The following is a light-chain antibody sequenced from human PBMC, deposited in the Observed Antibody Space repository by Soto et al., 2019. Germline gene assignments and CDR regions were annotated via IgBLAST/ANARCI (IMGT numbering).Light chain of an antibody. J-gene: IGKJ2*01. Sequence: DIRLTQSPASLSASVGDRVSITCRTSRSISRYLTWYQQKLGKAPKLLIYGASTLQGGVPSRFSGSGSGTDFTLTISGLQPEDFATYYCQESYSSPYFFGQGTKLEMK. V-gene: IGKV1-39*01. CDR3: QESYSSPYF. CDR1: RSISRY. CDR2: GAS.